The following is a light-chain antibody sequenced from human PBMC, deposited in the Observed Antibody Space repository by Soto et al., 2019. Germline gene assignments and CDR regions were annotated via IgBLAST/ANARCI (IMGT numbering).Light chain of an antibody. J-gene: IGKJ5*01. Sequence: DIQMTQSPPSLSASVGDRVTIICRASQSSSGYLNWYQQKPGTAPTFLIYAASSLQSGVPSRFSGSGSGTDFTLTISSLQPEDFATYYCQQSYSAPITFGQGTRLEIK. V-gene: IGKV1-39*01. CDR1: QSSSGY. CDR2: AAS. CDR3: QQSYSAPIT.